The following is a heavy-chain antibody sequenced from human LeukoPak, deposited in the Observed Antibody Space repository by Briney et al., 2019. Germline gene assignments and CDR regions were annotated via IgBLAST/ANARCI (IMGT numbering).Heavy chain of an antibody. D-gene: IGHD3-22*01. Sequence: SETLSLTCTVSGGSISRGGYYWSWIRQHPGKGLEWIGYIYHSGSTYYNPSLKSRVTISVDTSKNQFSLKLSSVTAADTAVYYCARATYDSSGYLDYWGQGTLVTVSS. V-gene: IGHV4-31*03. CDR1: GGSISRGGYY. J-gene: IGHJ4*02. CDR2: IYHSGST. CDR3: ARATYDSSGYLDY.